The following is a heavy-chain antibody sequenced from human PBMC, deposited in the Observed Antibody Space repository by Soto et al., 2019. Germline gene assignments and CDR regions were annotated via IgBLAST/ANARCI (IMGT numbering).Heavy chain of an antibody. Sequence: EVQLVESGGGLVQPGGSLRLSCAASGFTLSSYWMNWVRQAPGKGLEWVANINQDGSKIYYVDSVKGRFTISRDNAKNSLYLQMNSLRVEDTAGYYWVRAVASAGPYWGQGTLVTVSP. V-gene: IGHV3-7*01. CDR1: GFTLSSYW. CDR3: VRAVASAGPY. D-gene: IGHD6-13*01. J-gene: IGHJ4*02. CDR2: INQDGSKI.